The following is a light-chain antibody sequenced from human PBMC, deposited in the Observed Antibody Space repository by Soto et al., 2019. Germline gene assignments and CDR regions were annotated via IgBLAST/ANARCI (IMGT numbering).Light chain of an antibody. CDR3: QQYNNWPYT. CDR1: QSVSSN. J-gene: IGKJ2*01. Sequence: EIVMTHSPATLAVSPGERAALSCRASQSVSSNFAWYQQKPGQAPRLLIYGASSRATGTPARFSGSGSGTEFTLTISSLQSEDFAVYYCQQYNNWPYTFGLGTKLEMK. V-gene: IGKV3-15*01. CDR2: GAS.